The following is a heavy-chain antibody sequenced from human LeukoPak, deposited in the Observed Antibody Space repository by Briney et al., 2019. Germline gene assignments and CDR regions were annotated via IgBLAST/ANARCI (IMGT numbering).Heavy chain of an antibody. Sequence: GGSLRLSCAASGFTFSSYSMNWVRRAPGKGLEWVSSISSSSSYIYYADSVKGRFTISRDNAKNSLYLQMNSLRAEDTAVYYCAPGGGYNYLGVYWGQGTLVTVSS. D-gene: IGHD5-24*01. CDR1: GFTFSSYS. V-gene: IGHV3-21*01. CDR3: APGGGYNYLGVY. J-gene: IGHJ4*02. CDR2: ISSSSSYI.